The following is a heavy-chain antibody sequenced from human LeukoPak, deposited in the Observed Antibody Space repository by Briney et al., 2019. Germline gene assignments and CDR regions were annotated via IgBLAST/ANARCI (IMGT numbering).Heavy chain of an antibody. CDR2: INPDGTTT. CDR1: EFTFSSYW. Sequence: GGSLRLSCAAPEFTFSSYWMHWVRQPLGKGLVWVSRINPDGTTTNYADSVKGRFTISRDNAKNTLYLQMNSLTVEDTALYYCVRIATVTTPDYWGQGTLVTVSS. V-gene: IGHV3-74*01. J-gene: IGHJ4*02. D-gene: IGHD4-17*01. CDR3: VRIATVTTPDY.